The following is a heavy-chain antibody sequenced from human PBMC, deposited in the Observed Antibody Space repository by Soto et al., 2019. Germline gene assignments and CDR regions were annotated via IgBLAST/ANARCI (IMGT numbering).Heavy chain of an antibody. Sequence: EVQLVESGGGLVQPGGSLRLSCAASGFTFSSYWMHWVRQAPGKGLVWVSRINSDGSSTSYADSVKGRFTISRDNAKNTLYLQMNSLRAEATAVYYCARVLNSWGIKYGMDVWGQGTTVTVSS. J-gene: IGHJ6*02. CDR2: INSDGSST. CDR1: GFTFSSYW. CDR3: ARVLNSWGIKYGMDV. D-gene: IGHD3-16*01. V-gene: IGHV3-74*01.